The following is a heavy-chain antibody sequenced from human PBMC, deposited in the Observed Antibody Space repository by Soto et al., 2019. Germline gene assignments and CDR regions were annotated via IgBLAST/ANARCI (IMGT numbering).Heavy chain of an antibody. Sequence: LRLSCAASGFTFSSYAMHWVRQAPGKGLEWVAVISYDGSNKYYADSVKGRFTISRDNSKNTLYLQMNSLRAEDTAVYYCARDRVLYCSSTSCLHTYYYYGMDVWGQGTTVTVSS. CDR3: ARDRVLYCSSTSCLHTYYYYGMDV. CDR2: ISYDGSNK. V-gene: IGHV3-30-3*01. D-gene: IGHD2-2*01. CDR1: GFTFSSYA. J-gene: IGHJ6*02.